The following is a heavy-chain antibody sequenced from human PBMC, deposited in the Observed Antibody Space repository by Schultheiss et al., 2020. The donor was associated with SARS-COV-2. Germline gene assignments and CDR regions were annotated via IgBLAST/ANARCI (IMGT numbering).Heavy chain of an antibody. CDR1: GFTFSDYG. V-gene: IGHV3-11*05. D-gene: IGHD1-26*01. CDR2: ISSSSSYT. J-gene: IGHJ4*02. Sequence: GESLKISCAASGFTFSDYGMHWVRQAPGKGLEWVSYISSSSSYTNYADSVKGRFTISRDNAKNSLYLQMNSLRVEDTAVYYCARGRSWTDYWGQGTLVTVSS. CDR3: ARGRSWTDY.